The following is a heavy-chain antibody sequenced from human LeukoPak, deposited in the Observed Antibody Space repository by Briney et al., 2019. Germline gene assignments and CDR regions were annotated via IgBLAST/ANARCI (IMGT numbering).Heavy chain of an antibody. V-gene: IGHV3-30*02. CDR3: AKEFLYCGGDCPLTV. CDR1: GFTSSSYG. Sequence: GGSLRLSCAASGFTSSSYGMHWVRQAPGKGLEWVAFIRYDGSNKYYADSVKGRFTISRDNSKNTLYLQMNSLRAEDTAVYYCAKEFLYCGGDCPLTVWGQGTMVTVSS. J-gene: IGHJ3*01. CDR2: IRYDGSNK. D-gene: IGHD2-21*01.